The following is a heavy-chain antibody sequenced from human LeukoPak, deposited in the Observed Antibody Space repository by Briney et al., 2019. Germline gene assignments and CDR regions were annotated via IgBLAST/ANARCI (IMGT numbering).Heavy chain of an antibody. Sequence: GGSLRLSCAASGFTFSSYWMSWVCQAPGKGLEWVANIKQDGSNKYYADSVKGRFTISRDNSKNTLYLQMNSLRAEDTAVYYCAKDRRGFSSSSVNWGQGTLVTVSS. CDR3: AKDRRGFSSSSVN. CDR1: GFTFSSYW. D-gene: IGHD6-13*01. CDR2: IKQDGSNK. J-gene: IGHJ4*02. V-gene: IGHV3-7*01.